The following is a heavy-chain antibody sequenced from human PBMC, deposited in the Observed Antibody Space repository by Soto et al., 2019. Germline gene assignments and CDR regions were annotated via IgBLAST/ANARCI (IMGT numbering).Heavy chain of an antibody. Sequence: PSETLSLTCAVYGGSFRGYYWSWIRQPPGNGLEWSGEINHSGSTNYKQSLKSRFTISVDTSQTQFSLKLSSVTAADTALYYSARGGRVAARQFYYYGMDVWGQLNTVTVSS. V-gene: IGHV4-34*01. CDR1: GGSFRGYY. CDR3: ARGGRVAARQFYYYGMDV. D-gene: IGHD6-6*01. CDR2: INHSGST. J-gene: IGHJ6*02.